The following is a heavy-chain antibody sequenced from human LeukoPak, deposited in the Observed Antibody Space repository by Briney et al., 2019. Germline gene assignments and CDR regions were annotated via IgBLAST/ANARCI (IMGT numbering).Heavy chain of an antibody. V-gene: IGHV1-46*01. D-gene: IGHD5-12*01. CDR3: AREGVDIVATIRFDY. CDR1: GYTFTSYH. CDR2: INPSGGST. J-gene: IGHJ4*02. Sequence: GASVKVSCKASGYTFTSYHMHWVRQAPGQGLEWMGIINPSGGSTSYAQKFQGRVTMTRDTSTSTVYMELSSLRSEDTAVYYCAREGVDIVATIRFDYWGQGTLVTVSS.